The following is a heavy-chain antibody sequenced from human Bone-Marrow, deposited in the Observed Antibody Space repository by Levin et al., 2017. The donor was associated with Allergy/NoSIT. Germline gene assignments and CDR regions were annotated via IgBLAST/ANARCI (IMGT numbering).Heavy chain of an antibody. J-gene: IGHJ4*02. CDR1: GGSVRSGSYY. Sequence: SQTLSLTCTVSGGSVRSGSYYWSWIRQPPGKGLEWIAYIYHSGSTKYNPSLKSRVTISLDTSRNQFSLRLTSLTAADTAVYYCARGSYFGGLSFDCWGKGTLATVSS. CDR2: IYHSGST. D-gene: IGHD4-23*01. CDR3: ARGSYFGGLSFDC. V-gene: IGHV4-61*01.